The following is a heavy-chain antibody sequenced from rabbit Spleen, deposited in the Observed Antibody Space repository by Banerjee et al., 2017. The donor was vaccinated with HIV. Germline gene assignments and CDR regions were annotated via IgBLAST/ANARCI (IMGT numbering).Heavy chain of an antibody. Sequence: QEQLVESGGGLVQPEGSLTLTCTASGFSFSSTYYMCWVRQAPGKGLEWIGCIYTSSGSTYYASWAKGRFTISKTSSTTVTLQMTSLTAADTATYFCARQTAGSGYDFNLWGQGTLVTVS. D-gene: IGHD8-1*01. CDR3: ARQTAGSGYDFNL. J-gene: IGHJ4*01. CDR2: IYTSSGST. V-gene: IGHV1S45*01. CDR1: GFSFSSTYY.